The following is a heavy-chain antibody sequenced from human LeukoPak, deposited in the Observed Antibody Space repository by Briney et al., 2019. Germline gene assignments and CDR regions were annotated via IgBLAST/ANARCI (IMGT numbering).Heavy chain of an antibody. CDR2: ISRSSSYI. D-gene: IGHD6-6*01. J-gene: IGHJ4*02. CDR1: GFTFSTYT. V-gene: IGHV3-21*01. Sequence: GGSLRLSCVVSGFTFSTYTMNWVRQAPGRGLEWVSSISRSSSYIYYADSVKGRFTISRDNAKNSLYLQMNSLRAEDTAVYYCAREGDSSSFDYWGQGTLVTVSS. CDR3: AREGDSSSFDY.